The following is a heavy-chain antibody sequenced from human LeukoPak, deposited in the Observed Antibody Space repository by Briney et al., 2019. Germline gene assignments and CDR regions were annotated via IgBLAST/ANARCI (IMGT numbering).Heavy chain of an antibody. Sequence: GGSLRLSCVVSGFPFSFYELNWVRQAPGKGLEWVSNIGASNIPKYYADSVKGRFSISRDNARNSLYLQMNSLRVEDTAVYYCALLAVASDFDYWGQGALVTVSS. V-gene: IGHV3-48*03. CDR3: ALLAVASDFDY. CDR1: GFPFSFYE. J-gene: IGHJ4*02. CDR2: IGASNIPK. D-gene: IGHD6-19*01.